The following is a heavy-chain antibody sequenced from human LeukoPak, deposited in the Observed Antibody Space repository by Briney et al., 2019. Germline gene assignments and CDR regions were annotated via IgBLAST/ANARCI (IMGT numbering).Heavy chain of an antibody. CDR2: IYYSGST. J-gene: IGHJ4*02. CDR1: GGSISSGGYY. V-gene: IGHV4-61*08. CDR3: ARGEGYGDYNH. Sequence: SETLSLTCTVSGGSISSGGYYWSWIRQHPGKGLEWIGYIYYSGSTYYNPSLKSRVTISADTSKNQFSLRLSSVSAADTAVYFCARGEGYGDYNHWGQGTLVTVSS. D-gene: IGHD4-17*01.